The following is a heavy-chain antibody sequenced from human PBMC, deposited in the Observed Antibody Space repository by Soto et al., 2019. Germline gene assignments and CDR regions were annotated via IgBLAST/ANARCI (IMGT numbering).Heavy chain of an antibody. J-gene: IGHJ6*02. CDR3: ASLTVDYDFWSGHIWDYGMDV. CDR1: GGSISSYY. V-gene: IGHV4-4*07. Sequence: ETLSLTCTVSGGSISSYYWSWIRQPAGKGLEWIGRIYTSGSTNYNPSLKSRVTMSVDTSKNQFSLKLSSVTAADTAVYYCASLTVDYDFWSGHIWDYGMDVWGQGTTVTVSS. CDR2: IYTSGST. D-gene: IGHD3-3*01.